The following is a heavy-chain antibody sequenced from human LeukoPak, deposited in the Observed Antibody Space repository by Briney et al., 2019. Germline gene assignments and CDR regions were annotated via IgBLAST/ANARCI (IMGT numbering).Heavy chain of an antibody. V-gene: IGHV4-38-2*02. D-gene: IGHD6-25*01. CDR3: ARGNIAGGTGGRRYYFDY. CDR1: GYSISSGYY. Sequence: SETLSLTCTVSGYSISSGYYWGWIRQPPGKGLEWIGSIYHSGSTYYNPSLKSRVTISVDTSNNQFSLKLSSVTAADTAVYYCARGNIAGGTGGRRYYFDYWGQGTLVTVSS. CDR2: IYHSGST. J-gene: IGHJ4*02.